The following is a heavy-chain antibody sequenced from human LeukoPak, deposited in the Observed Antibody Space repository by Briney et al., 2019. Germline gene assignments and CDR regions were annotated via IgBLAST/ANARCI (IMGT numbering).Heavy chain of an antibody. J-gene: IGHJ4*02. D-gene: IGHD2-21*02. V-gene: IGHV4-38-2*01. CDR3: ARGVTALSRFDY. CDR2: IYHSGAT. CDR1: GFSISSGYY. Sequence: PSETLSLTCAASGFSISSGYYWVWIRQPPGKGLEWIGTIYHSGATFHNPSLKSRVTISVDTSMNQFSLKLNYVTATDTDVYFGARGVTALSRFDYWGQGTLVTVSS.